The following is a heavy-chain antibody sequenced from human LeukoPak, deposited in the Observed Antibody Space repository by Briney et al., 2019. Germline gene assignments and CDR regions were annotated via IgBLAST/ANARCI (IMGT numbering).Heavy chain of an antibody. CDR2: IYSGGRT. J-gene: IGHJ4*02. D-gene: IGHD3-22*01. CDR1: GFTVSRNY. V-gene: IGHV3-66*01. CDR3: AKDPRTFYYYDSSGYSRYFDY. Sequence: GGSLRLSCAASGFTVSRNYMSWVRQAPGKGLEWVSVIYSGGRTYYADSVKGRFTISRDNSKNTLYLQMNSLRAEDTAVYYCAKDPRTFYYYDSSGYSRYFDYWGQGTLVTVSS.